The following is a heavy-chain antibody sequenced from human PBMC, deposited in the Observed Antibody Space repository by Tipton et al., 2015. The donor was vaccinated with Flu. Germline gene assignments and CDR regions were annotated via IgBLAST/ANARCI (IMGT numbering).Heavy chain of an antibody. CDR3: ARDVGSGSAPLDY. D-gene: IGHD3-10*01. CDR1: GGSIRSHY. J-gene: IGHJ4*02. CDR2: IHYGGNT. V-gene: IGHV4-59*11. Sequence: TLSLTCTVSGGSIRSHYWSWIRQSPGRGLEWIGYIHYGGNTNYSPSLKSRVTISIDTSKDQFSLKLASVTAADTAVYFCARDVGSGSAPLDYWGQGTLVTVSS.